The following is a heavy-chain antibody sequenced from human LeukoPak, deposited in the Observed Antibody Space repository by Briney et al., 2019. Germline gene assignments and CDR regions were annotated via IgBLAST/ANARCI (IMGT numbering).Heavy chain of an antibody. CDR3: AKVRANRFASFDY. Sequence: GGSLRLSCAASGFTFSSYWMSWVRQAPGKGLEWVANIRKDGSEKYYVDSVKGRFTISRDNAKTSLYLQMNGLRAEDTAVYYCAKVRANRFASFDYWGQGTLVTVSS. D-gene: IGHD1/OR15-1a*01. J-gene: IGHJ4*02. CDR2: IRKDGSEK. V-gene: IGHV3-7*03. CDR1: GFTFSSYW.